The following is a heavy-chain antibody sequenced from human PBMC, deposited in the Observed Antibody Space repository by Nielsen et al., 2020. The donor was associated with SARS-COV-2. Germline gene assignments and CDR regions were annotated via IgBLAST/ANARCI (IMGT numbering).Heavy chain of an antibody. D-gene: IGHD3-9*01. CDR3: AKAFRSSDWLRAANDY. Sequence: GESLKISCAAPGFTVSRYNMNWVRQAPGKGLEWVSIIYSDGSTHYADSVEGRFTISRDDSKNTLYLQMNSLRGEDTAVYYCAKAFRSSDWLRAANDYWGQGTLVTVSS. J-gene: IGHJ4*02. CDR2: IYSDGST. CDR1: GFTVSRYN. V-gene: IGHV3-53*01.